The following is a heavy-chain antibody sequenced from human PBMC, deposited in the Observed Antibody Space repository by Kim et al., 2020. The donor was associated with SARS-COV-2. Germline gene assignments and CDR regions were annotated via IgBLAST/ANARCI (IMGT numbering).Heavy chain of an antibody. CDR1: GFTFSSYA. CDR2: ISYDGSNK. Sequence: GGSLRLSCAASGFTFSSYAMHWVRQAPGKGLEWVAVISYDGSNKYYADSVKGRFTISRDKSKNTLYLQMNSLRAEDTAVYYCARPPFSGYYYGGAFDIWGPRTMVTVSS. J-gene: IGHJ3*02. D-gene: IGHD3-22*01. CDR3: ARPPFSGYYYGGAFDI. V-gene: IGHV3-30*04.